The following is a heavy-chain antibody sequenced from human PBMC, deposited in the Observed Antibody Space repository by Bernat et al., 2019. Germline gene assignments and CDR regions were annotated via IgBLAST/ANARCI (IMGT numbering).Heavy chain of an antibody. D-gene: IGHD4-17*01. CDR2: ISGSGDNA. CDR1: GFTFSSYA. CDR3: AKNRDYGDSKPDDF. V-gene: IGHV3-23*01. J-gene: IGHJ4*02. Sequence: EVQLLESGGGLVQPGGSLRLSCAASGFTFSSYAMSWVRQAPGKGLEWVSAISGSGDNAYYADSVKGRFTISRDNSKSTLYLQMNSLRDEDTAAYYCAKNRDYGDSKPDDFWGQGTLVTVSS.